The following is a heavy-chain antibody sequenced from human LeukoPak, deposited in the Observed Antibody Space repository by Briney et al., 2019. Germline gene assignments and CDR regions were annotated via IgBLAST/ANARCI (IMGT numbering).Heavy chain of an antibody. Sequence: GGSLRLSCVVSGFDFSGFSMSWVRQAPGKGLERVANIKKDGGETYYMESVKGRFTISRDNARNSLYLQMNSLTVEDTAVYYCARDMGWQQFDQWGQGTLVTVSS. J-gene: IGHJ4*02. CDR3: ARDMGWQQFDQ. D-gene: IGHD5-24*01. CDR1: GFDFSGFS. V-gene: IGHV3-7*01. CDR2: IKKDGGET.